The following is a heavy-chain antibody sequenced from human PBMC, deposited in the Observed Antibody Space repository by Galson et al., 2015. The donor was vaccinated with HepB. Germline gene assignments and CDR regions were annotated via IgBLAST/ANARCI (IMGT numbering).Heavy chain of an antibody. CDR3: TRGWVGATRFAY. CDR2: THSGGDT. V-gene: IGHV3-53*01. J-gene: IGHJ4*02. D-gene: IGHD1-26*01. CDR1: GFTVSSSY. Sequence: SLRLSCAASGFTVSSSYMNWVRQAPGKGLEWVSVTHSGGDTYYADPVKGRFTITRDNSKNTAYLQMTGLRVEDTAVYYCTRGWVGATRFAYWGQGTLVSVSS.